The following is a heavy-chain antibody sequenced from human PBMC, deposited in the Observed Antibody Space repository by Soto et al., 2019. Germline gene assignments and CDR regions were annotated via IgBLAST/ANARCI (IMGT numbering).Heavy chain of an antibody. D-gene: IGHD3-3*01. CDR2: IYPSGSP. V-gene: IGHV4-4*07. J-gene: IGHJ4*02. CDR1: VGSISNYY. CDR3: AREDFWGGPAHEY. Sequence: SETLSLTCTVSVGSISNYYWRLIRQPPGKGLEWIGRIYPSGSPNYNPSLKRRVTMSVDTSNNQFSLKLKLTSVTAADAAVYYCAREDFWGGPAHEYWGQGILVTVSS.